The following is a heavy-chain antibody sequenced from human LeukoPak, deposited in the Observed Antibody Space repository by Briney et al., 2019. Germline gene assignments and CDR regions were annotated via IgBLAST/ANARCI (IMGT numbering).Heavy chain of an antibody. J-gene: IGHJ4*02. CDR3: ARGMATTYFDY. CDR1: GVSMSSSY. V-gene: IGHV4-59*01. CDR2: IYETGST. D-gene: IGHD5-24*01. Sequence: SETLSLTCTVSGVSMSSSYWSWIRQPPGKGLEWIGYIYETGSTHYNPSLKSRVTISLDTSKKQFSLKLSSVTAADTAVYCCARGMATTYFDYWGQGALVTVSS.